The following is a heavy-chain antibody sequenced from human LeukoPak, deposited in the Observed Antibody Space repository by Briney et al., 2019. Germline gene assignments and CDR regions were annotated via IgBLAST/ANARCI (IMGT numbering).Heavy chain of an antibody. CDR2: IRAYNGNT. CDR1: GYTFTSYG. J-gene: IGHJ6*03. V-gene: IGHV1-18*01. Sequence: ASVKVASKASGYTFTSYGISWARQPPGQGREWMGWIRAYNGNTNYAQKLQGRVTMTTDTSTSTAYMELRSLRSDDTAVYYCARVEREGYYYYYYCMDVWGKGTTVTVSS. D-gene: IGHD1-1*01. CDR3: ARVEREGYYYYYYCMDV.